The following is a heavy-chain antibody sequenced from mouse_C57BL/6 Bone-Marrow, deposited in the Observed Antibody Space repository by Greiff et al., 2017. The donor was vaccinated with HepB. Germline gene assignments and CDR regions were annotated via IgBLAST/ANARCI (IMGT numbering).Heavy chain of an antibody. CDR3: RVTTEHYFDY. J-gene: IGHJ2*01. CDR2: IRNKANNHAT. Sequence: EVQLVESGGGLVQPGGSMKLSCAASGFTFSDAWMDWVRQSPEKGLEWVAEIRNKANNHATYYAESVKGRFTISRDDSKSSVYLQMNSLRAEDTGIYYCRVTTEHYFDYWGQGTTLTVSS. CDR1: GFTFSDAW. D-gene: IGHD2-2*01. V-gene: IGHV6-6*01.